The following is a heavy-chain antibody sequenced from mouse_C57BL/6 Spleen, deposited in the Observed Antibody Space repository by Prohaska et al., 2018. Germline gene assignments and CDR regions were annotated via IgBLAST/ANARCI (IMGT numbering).Heavy chain of an antibody. D-gene: IGHD4-1*01. J-gene: IGHJ2*01. CDR1: GYTFTSYW. Sequence: QFQLQQPGAELVKPGASVKLSCKASGYTFTSYWMQWVKQRPGQGLEWIGEIDPSDSYTNYNQKFKGKATLTVDTASRTAYMQLSSLTSEDSAVYYCANWVLDYWCQGTTLTVSS. CDR2: IDPSDSYT. CDR3: ANWVLDY. V-gene: IGHV1-50*01.